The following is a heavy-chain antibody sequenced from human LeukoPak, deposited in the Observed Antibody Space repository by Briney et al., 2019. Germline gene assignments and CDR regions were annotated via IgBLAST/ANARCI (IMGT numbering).Heavy chain of an antibody. CDR3: ARNPHYDILTGYLDY. J-gene: IGHJ4*02. Sequence: ASVKASCKASGYTFTSYAMHWVRQAPGQRLEWMGWINAGNGNTKYSQKFQGRVTITRDTSASTAYMELSSLRSEDTAVYFCARNPHYDILTGYLDYWGQGTLVTVSS. D-gene: IGHD3-9*01. CDR2: INAGNGNT. V-gene: IGHV1-3*01. CDR1: GYTFTSYA.